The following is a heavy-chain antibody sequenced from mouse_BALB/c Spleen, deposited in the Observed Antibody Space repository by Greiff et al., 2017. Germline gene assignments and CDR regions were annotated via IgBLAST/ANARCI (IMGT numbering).Heavy chain of an antibody. CDR1: GFTFSSFG. J-gene: IGHJ4*01. CDR2: ISSGSSTI. Sequence: EVQLVESGGGLVQPGGSRKLSCAASGFTFSSFGMHWVRQAPEKGLEWVAYISSGSSTIYYADTVKGRFTISRDNPKNTLFLQMTSLRSEDTAMYYCARSPTGTGYAMDYWGQGTSVTVSS. V-gene: IGHV5-17*02. D-gene: IGHD4-1*02. CDR3: ARSPTGTGYAMDY.